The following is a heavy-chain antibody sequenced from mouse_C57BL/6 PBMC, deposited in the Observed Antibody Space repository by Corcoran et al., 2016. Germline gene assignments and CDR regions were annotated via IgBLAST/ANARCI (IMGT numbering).Heavy chain of an antibody. CDR1: GYTFTTYG. Sequence: QIQSVQSGPELKKPGETVKISCKASGYTFTTYGMSWVKQAPGKGLKWMGWINTYSGVPTYADDFKGRFAFSLETSASTAYLQINNLKNEDTATYFCARSGSNSFAYWGQGTLVTVSA. CDR2: INTYSGVP. J-gene: IGHJ3*01. CDR3: ARSGSNSFAY. V-gene: IGHV9-3*01. D-gene: IGHD2-5*01.